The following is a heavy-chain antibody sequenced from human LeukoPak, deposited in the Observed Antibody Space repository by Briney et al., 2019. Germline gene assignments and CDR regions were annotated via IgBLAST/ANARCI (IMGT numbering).Heavy chain of an antibody. J-gene: IGHJ4*02. CDR2: SDSEDGAT. D-gene: IGHD3-10*01. V-gene: IGHV1-24*01. CDR1: GHTLSDLS. Sequence: ASVKVSCKLSGHTLSDLSMHWVRQAPGKGLEWMGGSDSEDGATVYAQKFQDRVTMTEDTSTDTGYLELNSLRSEDTAVYYYATFPLGSGEWHFDSWGQGTLVTVSS. CDR3: ATFPLGSGEWHFDS.